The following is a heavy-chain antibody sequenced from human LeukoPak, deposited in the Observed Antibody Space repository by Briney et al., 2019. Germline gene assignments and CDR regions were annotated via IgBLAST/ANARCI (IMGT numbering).Heavy chain of an antibody. CDR3: ARESGYTYGRDY. D-gene: IGHD5-18*01. CDR1: GGSISSYY. CDR2: IYYSGST. V-gene: IGHV4-59*12. Sequence: SETLSLTCTVSGGSISSYYWSWIRQPPGKGLEWIGYIYYSGSTNYNPSLKSRVTISVDTSKNQFSLKLSSVTAADTAVYYCARESGYTYGRDYWGQGTLVTVSS. J-gene: IGHJ4*02.